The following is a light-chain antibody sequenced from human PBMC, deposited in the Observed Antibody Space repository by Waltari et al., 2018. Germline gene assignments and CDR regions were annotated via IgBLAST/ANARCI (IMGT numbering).Light chain of an antibody. CDR3: QQHSTYPIT. Sequence: DIQMTQSPSTLSASVGDRVTISCRASQSISTWLAWYQERPGKVPKLLIYQASTLKSGVPSRFSGSGSGTEFTLPISSLQPDDFATYYCQQHSTYPITFGQGTRLEIK. CDR2: QAS. CDR1: QSISTW. J-gene: IGKJ5*01. V-gene: IGKV1-5*03.